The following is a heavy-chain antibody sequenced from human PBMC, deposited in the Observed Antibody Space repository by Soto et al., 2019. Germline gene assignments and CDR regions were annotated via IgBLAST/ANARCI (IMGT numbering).Heavy chain of an antibody. CDR2: ISGSGGST. CDR3: AKVADCSSTSCYFAAFDI. V-gene: IGHV3-23*01. D-gene: IGHD2-2*01. Sequence: RVSKAAAGGKCVGYGGSWVSQTPGKGLEWVSAISGSGGSTYYADSVKGRFTISRDNSKNTLYLQMNSLRAEDTAVYYCAKVADCSSTSCYFAAFDIWGQGTMVTVSS. J-gene: IGHJ3*02. CDR1: GGKCVGYG.